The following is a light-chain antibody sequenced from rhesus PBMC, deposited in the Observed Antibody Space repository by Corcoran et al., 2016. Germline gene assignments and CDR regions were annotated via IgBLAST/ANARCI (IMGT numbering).Light chain of an antibody. CDR3: LLYYSGVVL. V-gene: IGLV7-76*01. CDR2: NTN. J-gene: IGLJ3*01. CDR1: TGAVTRGNF. Sequence: QAIVTQEASLTVSPGGTVTLTCGSSTGAVTRGNFPHWFQQIPGQAPRGLIYNTNSKHSWTPARFSGSLAGDKAALTLSNPQPEDEAYYYCLLYYSGVVLFGGGTRLTVL.